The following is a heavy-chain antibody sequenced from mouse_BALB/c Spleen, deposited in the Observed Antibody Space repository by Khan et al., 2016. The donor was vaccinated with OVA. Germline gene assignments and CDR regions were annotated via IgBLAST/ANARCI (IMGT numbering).Heavy chain of an antibody. V-gene: IGHV5-6*01. D-gene: IGHD4-1*01. Sequence: EVQLVESGGDLVKPGGSLKLSCAASGFIFSSYSMSWVRQTPDKRLEWVATISSGGDYTYYPDSVKGRFTISRDDAKNTLYLQMSSLKSEVTAMYYCASHLTGSFAYWGQGTLVTVSA. CDR2: ISSGGDYT. J-gene: IGHJ3*01. CDR3: ASHLTGSFAY. CDR1: GFIFSSYS.